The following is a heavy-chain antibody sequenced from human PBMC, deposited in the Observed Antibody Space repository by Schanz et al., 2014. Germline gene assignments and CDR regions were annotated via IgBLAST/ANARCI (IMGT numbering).Heavy chain of an antibody. CDR2: VSSYDTTV. CDR3: ARAQGVIRLYYGVDV. CDR1: GFTFADYY. V-gene: IGHV3-11*01. J-gene: IGHJ6*02. D-gene: IGHD3-10*01. Sequence: QVQLLESGGGLFKPGGSLRLSCAGSGFTFADYYMTWIRQAPGKGLEWISYVSSYDTTVSYADSVKGRFTISRDNAKNSVYLQMNSLRSDDAAVYYCARAQGVIRLYYGVDVWGQGTTVTVSS.